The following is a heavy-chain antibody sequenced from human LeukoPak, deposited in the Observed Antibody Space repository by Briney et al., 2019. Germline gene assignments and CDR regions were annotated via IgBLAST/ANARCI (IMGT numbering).Heavy chain of an antibody. CDR3: ARGSAWYFY. D-gene: IGHD6-19*01. Sequence: SETLSLTCPVSGGSISSYYWSWIRQPPGKGLEWIGYIYYSGSTNYNPSLKSRVTISVDTSKNQFSLKLNSVTAADTAVYFCARGSAWYFYWGQGTLVTVSS. J-gene: IGHJ4*02. CDR1: GGSISSYY. CDR2: IYYSGST. V-gene: IGHV4-59*08.